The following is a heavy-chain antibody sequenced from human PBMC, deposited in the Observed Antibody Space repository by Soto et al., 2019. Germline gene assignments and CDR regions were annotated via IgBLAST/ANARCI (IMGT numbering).Heavy chain of an antibody. CDR3: ARQYCSGGSCYTLDY. Sequence: QVQLVQSGAEVKKPGASVKVSCKASGYTFTSYYMHWVRQAPGQGLEWMGIINPSGGSTSYAQKFQGRGTMTRDTSTGTVYMELSSLRSEDTAVYYCARQYCSGGSCYTLDYWGQGTLVTVSS. J-gene: IGHJ4*02. V-gene: IGHV1-46*01. CDR1: GYTFTSYY. D-gene: IGHD2-15*01. CDR2: INPSGGST.